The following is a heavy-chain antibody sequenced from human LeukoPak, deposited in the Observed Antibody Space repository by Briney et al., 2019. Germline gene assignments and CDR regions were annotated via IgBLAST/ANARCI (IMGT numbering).Heavy chain of an antibody. Sequence: PGGSLRLSCAASGFTFSSYAVSWVRQAPGKGLEWVSAISGSGGSTYYADSVKGRFTISRDNSKNTLYVQMNSLRAEDTATYYCAKGTTYYDILTGYGYPYYFDYWGQGTLVTVSS. V-gene: IGHV3-23*01. J-gene: IGHJ4*02. D-gene: IGHD3-9*01. CDR2: ISGSGGST. CDR3: AKGTTYYDILTGYGYPYYFDY. CDR1: GFTFSSYA.